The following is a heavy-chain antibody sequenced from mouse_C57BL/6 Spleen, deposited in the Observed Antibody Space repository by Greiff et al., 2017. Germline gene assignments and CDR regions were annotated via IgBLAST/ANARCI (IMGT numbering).Heavy chain of an antibody. CDR3: ARGNYYGSSERYFDV. V-gene: IGHV1-64*01. CDR1: GYTFTSSW. Sequence: VQLQQPGAELVKPGASVKLSCKASGYTFTSSWMHWVKQRPGQGLEWIGMIHPNSGSTNYNEKFKSKATLTVDKSSSTAYMQLSSLTSEDSAVYYCARGNYYGSSERYFDVWGTGTTVTVSS. D-gene: IGHD1-1*01. J-gene: IGHJ1*03. CDR2: IHPNSGST.